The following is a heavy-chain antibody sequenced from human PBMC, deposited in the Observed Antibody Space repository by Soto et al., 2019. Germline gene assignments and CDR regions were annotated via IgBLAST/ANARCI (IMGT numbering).Heavy chain of an antibody. CDR3: TRDASRDSSARGWFDP. CDR1: VFTFLSFT. Sequence: PGGSLRLSCAYSVFTFLSFTTNWVRQAPGKGLEWVSTISSNSAYIYYTDALRGCFTISRDNAKNSLHLQMNSLRAEDTAVYYCTRDASRDSSARGWFDPWGPGTLVTVSS. J-gene: IGHJ5*02. D-gene: IGHD6-13*01. V-gene: IGHV3-21*01. CDR2: ISSNSAYI.